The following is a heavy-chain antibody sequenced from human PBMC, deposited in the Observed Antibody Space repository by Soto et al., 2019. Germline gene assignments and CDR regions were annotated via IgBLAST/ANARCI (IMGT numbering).Heavy chain of an antibody. CDR1: GGSISIYY. D-gene: IGHD6-19*01. CDR3: ARGFSGWYYFDY. CDR2: IYYSGST. Sequence: SETLSLTCTVSGGSISIYYWRWIRHPPGKGLEWIGYIYYSGSTDYNPSLKSRVTISVDTSKNQFSLKLSSVTAADTAVYYCARGFSGWYYFDYWGQGTLVTVSS. V-gene: IGHV4-59*01. J-gene: IGHJ4*02.